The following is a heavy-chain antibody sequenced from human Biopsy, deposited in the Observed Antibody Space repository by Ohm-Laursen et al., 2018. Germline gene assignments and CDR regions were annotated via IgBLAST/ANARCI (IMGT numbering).Heavy chain of an antibody. Sequence: SSVKVSCKASGDTFNKYGIFWVRQAPGQGLEWMGRIIPIVDIANYAQRFQGRVTMTADKSTSTAYLDLSSLISEDTAVYYCARGGSGSGYYGMDVWGQGTTVTVSS. CDR2: IIPIVDIA. D-gene: IGHD3-10*01. V-gene: IGHV1-69*04. J-gene: IGHJ6*02. CDR3: ARGGSGSGYYGMDV. CDR1: GDTFNKYG.